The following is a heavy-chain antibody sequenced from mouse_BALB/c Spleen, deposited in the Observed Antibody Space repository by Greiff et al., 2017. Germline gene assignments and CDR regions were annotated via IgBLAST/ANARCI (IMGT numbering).Heavy chain of an antibody. J-gene: IGHJ2*01. CDR1: GYSITSGYY. CDR2: ISYDGSN. CDR3: AREGYGSNY. V-gene: IGHV3-6*02. D-gene: IGHD1-1*01. Sequence: ESGPGLVKPSQSLSLTCSVTGYSITSGYYWNWIRQFPGNKLEWMGYISYDGSNNYNPSLKNRISITRDTSKYQFFLKLNSVTTEDTATYYCAREGYGSNYWGQGTTLTVSS.